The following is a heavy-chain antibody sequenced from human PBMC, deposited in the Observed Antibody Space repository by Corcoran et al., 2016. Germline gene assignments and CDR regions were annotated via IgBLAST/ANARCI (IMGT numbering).Heavy chain of an antibody. CDR3: ARDPLRRYDY. CDR2: IKEDGTER. D-gene: IGHD3-16*01. V-gene: IGHV3-7*01. Sequence: EVQLVESGGGLVQPGGSLRLSCVASGFTFGSYWMAWVRQAPGKGLEWVATIKEDGTERYYVDSVKGRFTISRDSAKDSMFLQMNRLRAEDTAVYYWARDPLRRYDYWGQGILVIVSS. J-gene: IGHJ4*02. CDR1: GFTFGSYW.